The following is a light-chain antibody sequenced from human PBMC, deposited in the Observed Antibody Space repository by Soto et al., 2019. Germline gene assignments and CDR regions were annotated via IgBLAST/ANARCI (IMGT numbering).Light chain of an antibody. Sequence: QSVLTQPPSASGTPGQRVTISCSGSSSNIGSNTVNWYQQLPGTAPKLLIYSNNQRPSGVRDRFSGSKSGTSASLAISGLQFEDEADYYCAAWADSLNGVVFGGGTK. CDR1: SSNIGSNT. J-gene: IGLJ2*01. CDR2: SNN. CDR3: AAWADSLNGVV. V-gene: IGLV1-44*01.